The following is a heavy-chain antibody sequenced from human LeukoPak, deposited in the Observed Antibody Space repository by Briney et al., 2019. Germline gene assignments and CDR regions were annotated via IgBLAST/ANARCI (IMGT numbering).Heavy chain of an antibody. CDR2: ISAYNGNT. CDR3: ARADSSSSPVDY. J-gene: IGHJ4*02. Sequence: ASVEVSCKASGYTFTSYGISWVRQAPGQGLEWMGWISAYNGNTNYAQKLQGRVTMTTDTSTSTAYMELKSLRSDDTAVYYCARADSSSSPVDYWGQGTLVTVSS. D-gene: IGHD6-6*01. V-gene: IGHV1-18*01. CDR1: GYTFTSYG.